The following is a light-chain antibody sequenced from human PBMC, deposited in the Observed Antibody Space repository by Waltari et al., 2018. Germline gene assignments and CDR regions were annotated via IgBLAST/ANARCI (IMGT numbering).Light chain of an antibody. V-gene: IGLV2-23*02. Sequence: QSALTQPASVSESPGQSITISCTGTSSDVGNYDLVSWYLHNPGKAPNLILYEVNKRPSGVSIRFSGSKSGNTASLTISGLQAEDEADYFCCSYAGSHTWVFGGGTKVTVL. CDR1: SSDVGNYDL. CDR2: EVN. J-gene: IGLJ3*02. CDR3: CSYAGSHTWV.